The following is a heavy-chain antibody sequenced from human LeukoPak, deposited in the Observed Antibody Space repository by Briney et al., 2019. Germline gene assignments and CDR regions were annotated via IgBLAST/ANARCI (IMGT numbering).Heavy chain of an antibody. Sequence: SETLSLTCTVSGGSISSYYWSWIRQPAGKGLEWMGRVYTSGSTNYNPSLKSRVTMSVDTSKNQFSLKLSSVTAADTAVYYCARGDFSGSGTYYNRDYYGMDVWGQGTTVTVSS. D-gene: IGHD3-10*01. CDR2: VYTSGST. V-gene: IGHV4-4*07. J-gene: IGHJ6*02. CDR3: ARGDFSGSGTYYNRDYYGMDV. CDR1: GGSISSYY.